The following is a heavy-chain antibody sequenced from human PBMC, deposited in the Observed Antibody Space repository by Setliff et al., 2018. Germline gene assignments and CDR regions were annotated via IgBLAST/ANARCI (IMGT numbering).Heavy chain of an antibody. CDR2: INHSGST. J-gene: IGHJ3*02. D-gene: IGHD3-22*01. CDR1: GGSFSGYY. V-gene: IGHV4-34*01. CDR3: ARRGDINGYYYHEDAFDI. Sequence: PSVTLSLTCAVYGGSFSGYYWSWMRQPPGKGLEWIGEINHSGSTNYNPSLKSRVTTSVDTSKNQFSLNLTSVTAADTAVYYCARRGDINGYYYHEDAFDIWGQGTMVTVSS.